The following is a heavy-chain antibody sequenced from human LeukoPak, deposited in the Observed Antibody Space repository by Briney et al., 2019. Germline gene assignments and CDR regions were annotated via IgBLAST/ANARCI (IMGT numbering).Heavy chain of an antibody. D-gene: IGHD2-15*01. CDR1: GFTFSSYA. J-gene: IGHJ3*02. Sequence: GGSLRLSCAASGFTFSSYAMSWVRQAPGKGLEWVSAISGSGGSTYYADSVKGRFTISRDNSKNTLYLQMSSLRAEDTAVYYCAKLEGYCSGGSCYSGGAFDIWGQGTMVTVSS. CDR2: ISGSGGST. V-gene: IGHV3-23*01. CDR3: AKLEGYCSGGSCYSGGAFDI.